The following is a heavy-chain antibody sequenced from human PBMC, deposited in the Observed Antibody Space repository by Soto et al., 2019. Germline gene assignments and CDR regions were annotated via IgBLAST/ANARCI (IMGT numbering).Heavy chain of an antibody. D-gene: IGHD2-15*01. CDR3: ARVGGSPWY. CDR2: INSDGSST. J-gene: IGHJ4*02. V-gene: IGHV3-74*01. CDR1: GFTFSSYW. Sequence: EVQLVESGGDLVQPGGSLRLSCAASGFTFSSYWMHWVRQAPGKGLVWVSRINSDGSSTNYADSVKVRFTISRDNAKNTLHLEMNSLRVEDTGVYLCARVGGSPWYLGPGTLGTVSS.